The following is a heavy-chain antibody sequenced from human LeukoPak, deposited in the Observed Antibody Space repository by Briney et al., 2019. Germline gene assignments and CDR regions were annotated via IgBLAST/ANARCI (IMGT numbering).Heavy chain of an antibody. Sequence: GGSLRLSCAASGFTFSNYWMHWVRQAPGKGLVWVSRINSDGSSTNYADSVRGRFTISRDNAKNTLYLQMNSLRAEDTAVYYCARIGGGDNDYWGQGTLVTVSS. J-gene: IGHJ4*02. CDR1: GFTFSNYW. CDR3: ARIGGGDNDY. CDR2: INSDGSST. D-gene: IGHD3-10*01. V-gene: IGHV3-74*01.